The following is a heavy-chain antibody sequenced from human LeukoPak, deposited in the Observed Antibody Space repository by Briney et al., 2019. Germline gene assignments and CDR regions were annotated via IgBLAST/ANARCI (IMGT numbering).Heavy chain of an antibody. CDR2: INPNSGGT. CDR1: GYTFTGYY. V-gene: IGHV1-2*02. Sequence: ASVKVSCKASGYTFTGYYMHWVRQAPGQGVEWMGWINPNSGGTNYAQKFQGRVTMTRDTSISTAYMELSRLRSDDTAVYYCARALYYDSSAYGFDYWGQGTVVTVSS. D-gene: IGHD3-22*01. J-gene: IGHJ4*02. CDR3: ARALYYDSSAYGFDY.